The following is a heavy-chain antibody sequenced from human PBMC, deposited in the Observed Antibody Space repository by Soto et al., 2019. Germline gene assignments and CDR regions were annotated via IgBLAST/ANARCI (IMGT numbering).Heavy chain of an antibody. V-gene: IGHV1-69*01. CDR3: ARGGYSSTWSNLLDRSGLDV. Sequence: QVQLVQSGAEAKKPGSSVKVSCKTSGGTFSSYAISWVRQAPGQGLEWMGGIVPLFRTTNYAQKIQGRVTLTADPSTDTVYMEVSGLRSGDTAVYYCARGGYSSTWSNLLDRSGLDVWGQGTTVTVSS. CDR2: IVPLFRTT. D-gene: IGHD6-13*01. CDR1: GGTFSSYA. J-gene: IGHJ6*02.